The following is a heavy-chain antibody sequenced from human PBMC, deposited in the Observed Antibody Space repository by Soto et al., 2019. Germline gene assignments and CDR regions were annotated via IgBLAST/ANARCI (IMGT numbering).Heavy chain of an antibody. CDR3: ARRGAMVVFYYHYGMDV. D-gene: IGHD5-18*01. CDR1: GGSIRNTNWH. CDR2: IYYSGIT. V-gene: IGHV4-39*01. J-gene: IGHJ6*02. Sequence: SQPLSLTCAVAGGSIRNTNWHRWVSQTPGKGLEWIGGIYYSGITYYNPSLKSRVTISVDTSKNQFSLKLSSVTAADTAVYYCARRGAMVVFYYHYGMDVWGQGTTVTVFS.